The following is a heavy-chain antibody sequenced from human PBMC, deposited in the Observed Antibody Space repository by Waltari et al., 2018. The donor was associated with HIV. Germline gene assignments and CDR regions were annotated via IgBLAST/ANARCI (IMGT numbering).Heavy chain of an antibody. CDR2: SFYGGDT. CDR3: ARPIRGSGVGAFHV. V-gene: IGHV4-59*08. J-gene: IGHJ6*02. D-gene: IGHD1-26*01. Sequence: QVHPQESGPGLVKPSEALSLTCSVAGDSLINYYWSWVRQSPEKGVEWIGYSFYGGDTNYNPSLKSRATISIYPAASQLSLKINSVTAADSGVYYCARPIRGSGVGAFHVWGQGTTVIVSS. CDR1: GDSLINYY.